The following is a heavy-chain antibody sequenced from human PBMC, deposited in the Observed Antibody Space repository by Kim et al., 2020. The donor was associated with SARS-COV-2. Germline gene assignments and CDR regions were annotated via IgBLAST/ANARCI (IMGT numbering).Heavy chain of an antibody. CDR3: AREGYIATRRGYYYYYM. V-gene: IGHV3-48*02. D-gene: IGHD6-6*01. J-gene: IGHJ6*03. Sequence: GGSLRLSCAASGVTLTTYSMTWVRQAPVKGLELVAYISTSSSTLYYADSVKGRFTISRDDAKNSLYLQMNSLRDEDTAVYYCAREGYIATRRGYYYYYM. CDR2: ISTSSSTL. CDR1: GVTLTTYS.